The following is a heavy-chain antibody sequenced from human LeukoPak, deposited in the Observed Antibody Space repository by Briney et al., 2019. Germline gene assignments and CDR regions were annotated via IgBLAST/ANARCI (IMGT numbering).Heavy chain of an antibody. CDR1: GGSISSGSYY. CDR3: AREVGLKTFDI. CDR2: IYTSGST. V-gene: IGHV4-61*02. J-gene: IGHJ3*02. Sequence: SETLSLTCTVSGGSISSGSYYWRWIRQPAGTGLEWIGRIYTSGSTNYNPSLKSRVTISVDTSKNQSSLKLSSVTAADTAVYYCAREVGLKTFDIWGQGTMVTVSS.